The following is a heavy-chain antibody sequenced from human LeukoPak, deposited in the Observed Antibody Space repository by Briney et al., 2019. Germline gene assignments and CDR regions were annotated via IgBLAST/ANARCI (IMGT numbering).Heavy chain of an antibody. J-gene: IGHJ4*02. V-gene: IGHV3-30*04. D-gene: IGHD5-12*01. Sequence: GGSLRLSCAASGFTFSSYAMHWVRQAPGKGLEWVAVISYDGSNKYYADSVKGRFTISRDNSKNTLYLQMNSLRAEDTAFYYCAINGGGDSGYGNFDYWGQGTLVTVSS. CDR1: GFTFSSYA. CDR2: ISYDGSNK. CDR3: AINGGGDSGYGNFDY.